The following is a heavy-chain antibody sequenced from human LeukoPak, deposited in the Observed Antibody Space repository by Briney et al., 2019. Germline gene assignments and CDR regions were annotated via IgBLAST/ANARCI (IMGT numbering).Heavy chain of an antibody. CDR3: VGRLFDI. J-gene: IGHJ3*02. Sequence: GGSLRLSCAASGFTSSNHAMNWVRQAPGKGLDWVSAISGGGDITHYADSVKGRFTISRDNSKNTLYLQMSSLRTEDTAIYYCVGRLFDIWGQGTMVTVSS. D-gene: IGHD3-10*01. CDR1: GFTSSNHA. V-gene: IGHV3-23*01. CDR2: ISGGGDIT.